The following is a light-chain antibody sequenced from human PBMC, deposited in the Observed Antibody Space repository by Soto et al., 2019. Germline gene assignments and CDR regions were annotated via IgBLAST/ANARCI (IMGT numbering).Light chain of an antibody. CDR1: QRISKW. Sequence: DIQMTQSPSSLSASVGDTVTITCLASQRISKWLAWHQQKPGKAPKLLIYDASSLESGVPSRFRGSGSGTEFTLTISSPQPDDFATYDCQQYQSYSRWTVGQGTKVEIK. J-gene: IGKJ1*01. CDR3: QQYQSYSRWT. CDR2: DAS. V-gene: IGKV1-5*01.